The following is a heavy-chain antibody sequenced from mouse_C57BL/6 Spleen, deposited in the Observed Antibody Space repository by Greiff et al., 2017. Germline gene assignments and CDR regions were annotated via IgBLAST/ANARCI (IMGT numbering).Heavy chain of an antibody. V-gene: IGHV1-19*01. D-gene: IGHD1-1*02. CDR2: INPYNGGT. CDR3: ARKYYAHGDY. Sequence: EVQLQQSGPVLVKPGASVKMSCKASGYTFTDYYMNWVKQSHGKSLEWIGVINPYNGGTSYNQKFKGKATLTVDKSSSTAYMELNSLTSEDSAVYYCARKYYAHGDYWGQGTTLTDSS. CDR1: GYTFTDYY. J-gene: IGHJ2*01.